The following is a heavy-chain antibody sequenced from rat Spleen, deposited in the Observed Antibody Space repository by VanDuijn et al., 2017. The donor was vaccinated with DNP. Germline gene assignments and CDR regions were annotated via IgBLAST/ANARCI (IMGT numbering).Heavy chain of an antibody. CDR2: IWTGGNT. D-gene: IGHD1-2*01. V-gene: IGHV2-30*01. CDR1: GFSLTSYN. CDR3: TSDSLNSSSFVY. J-gene: IGHJ3*01. Sequence: QVQLKESGPGLVQPSQTLSLTCTVSGFSLTSYNVHWVRQPTGKGLEWMGIIWTGGNTDYNSTLKSRLSITRDTSRSQVFLKMISLQTEDIATYYCTSDSLNSSSFVYWGQGSLVTVSS.